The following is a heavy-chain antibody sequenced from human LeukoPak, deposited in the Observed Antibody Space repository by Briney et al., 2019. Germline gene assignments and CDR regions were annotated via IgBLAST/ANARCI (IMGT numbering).Heavy chain of an antibody. CDR1: GGSLSGYY. CDR3: ARVGYLGVGY. CDR2: INHSGST. D-gene: IGHD3-16*01. J-gene: IGHJ4*02. V-gene: IGHV4-34*01. Sequence: SETLSLTCAVYGGSLSGYYWSWIRQPPGKGLEWIGEINHSGSTNYNPSLKSRVTISVDTSKNQFSLKLSSVTAADTAVYYCARVGYLGVGYWGQGTLVTVSS.